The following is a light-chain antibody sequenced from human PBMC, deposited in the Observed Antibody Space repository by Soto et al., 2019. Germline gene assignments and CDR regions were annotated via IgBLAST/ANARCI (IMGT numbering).Light chain of an antibody. J-gene: IGLJ2*01. Sequence: QSVLTQPPSVSGAPGQRVTISCTGSSSNIGAGYDVHWYQQLPVTAPKLLIYGNSNRPSGVPDRFSGSKSGTSASLAITGLQAEDEADYYCLSYDSSLSGSVVFGGGTKLTVL. CDR2: GNS. CDR3: LSYDSSLSGSVV. V-gene: IGLV1-40*01. CDR1: SSNIGAGYD.